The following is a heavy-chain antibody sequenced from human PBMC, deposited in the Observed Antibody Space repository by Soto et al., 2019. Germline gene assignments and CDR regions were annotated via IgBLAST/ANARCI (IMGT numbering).Heavy chain of an antibody. CDR2: ISASGDTT. V-gene: IGHV3-23*01. CDR3: AKVVDY. Sequence: EVQLLESGGGLEQPGGSLRLSCAASGFIFSSSAMSWVRQAPGKGLEWVSSISASGDTTYYAGSVKGRFAISRDNSNKTLYLQLNSLKFEDTAVYYCAKVVDYWGRGTLVTVSS. CDR1: GFIFSSSA. J-gene: IGHJ4*02.